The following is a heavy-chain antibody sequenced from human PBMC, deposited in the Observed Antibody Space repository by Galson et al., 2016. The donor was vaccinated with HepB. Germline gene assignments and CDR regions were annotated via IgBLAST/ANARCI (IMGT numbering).Heavy chain of an antibody. D-gene: IGHD4-11*01. CDR2: IYYSGST. V-gene: IGHV4-39*01. CDR3: ARTLKFRDDYSKNYYYHGMDV. J-gene: IGHJ6*04. Sequence: EWIGNIYYSGSTYYKPSLKSRVTISADTSKNQFSLKLSSVTAADTAIYYCARTLKFRDDYSKNYYYHGMDVWGKGTTVTVSS.